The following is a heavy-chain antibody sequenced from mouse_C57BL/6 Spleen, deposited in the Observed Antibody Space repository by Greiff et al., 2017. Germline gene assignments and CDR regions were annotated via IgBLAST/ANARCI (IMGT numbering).Heavy chain of an antibody. CDR3: ARWASTVGAY. J-gene: IGHJ3*01. D-gene: IGHD1-1*01. CDR1: GYTFTSYW. V-gene: IGHV1-50*01. CDR2: IDPSDSYT. Sequence: QVHVKQSGAELVKPGASVKLSCKASGYTFTSYWMQWVKQRPGQGLEWIGEIDPSDSYTNYNQKFKGKATLTVDTSSSTAYMQLSSLTSEDAAVYYCARWASTVGAYWGQGTLVTVSA.